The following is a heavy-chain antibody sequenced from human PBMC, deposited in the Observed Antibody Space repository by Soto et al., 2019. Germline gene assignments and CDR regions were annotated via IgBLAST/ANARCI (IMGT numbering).Heavy chain of an antibody. V-gene: IGHV3-30*03. Sequence: QVQLVESGGGVVQPGRSLRLSCAASGFTFSIYGMHWVLQAPRTGLEWGAGLSKDGSNKYYADSVKRRFTIPKDNSKNTLDQQLSRLSAEDNAVYYCARDYVFWSGYWSPHGLDVWGQGTTVTASS. CDR2: LSKDGSNK. D-gene: IGHD3-3*01. J-gene: IGHJ6*02. CDR1: GFTFSIYG. CDR3: ARDYVFWSGYWSPHGLDV.